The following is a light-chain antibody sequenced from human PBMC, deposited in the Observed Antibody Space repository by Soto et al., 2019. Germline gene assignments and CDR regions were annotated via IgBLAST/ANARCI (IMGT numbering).Light chain of an antibody. CDR3: QQYDSYSWT. CDR2: DVS. CDR1: QSISSW. J-gene: IGKJ1*01. V-gene: IGKV1-5*01. Sequence: DIHMTKSPSTLASSVGDRGKITCRASQSISSWLAWYQQKPGKAPNLLIYDVSSLESGVPSRFSGSGSGTEFILTISSLQPDDFATYYCQQYDSYSWTFGQGTKVDI.